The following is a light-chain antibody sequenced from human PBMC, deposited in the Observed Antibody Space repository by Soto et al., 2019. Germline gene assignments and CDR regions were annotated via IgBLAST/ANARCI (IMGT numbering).Light chain of an antibody. Sequence: EIVLTQSPGTLSLSPGERATLSCRASQSLSSSHLAWYQQKPGQAPRLLIYGASSRATGIPDRFSGSGSGTDFTLTISRLEPEDFAVYYCQQFRNSPPLTFGGGTKEEIK. CDR2: GAS. V-gene: IGKV3-20*01. J-gene: IGKJ4*01. CDR1: QSLSSSH. CDR3: QQFRNSPPLT.